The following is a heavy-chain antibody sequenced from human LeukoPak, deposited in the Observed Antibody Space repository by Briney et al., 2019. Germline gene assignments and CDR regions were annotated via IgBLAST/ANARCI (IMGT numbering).Heavy chain of an antibody. D-gene: IGHD3-10*01. Sequence: PSGTLSLTCAVSGGSISSSNWWSWVRQPPGKGLEWIGEIYHSGSTNYNPSLKSRVTILVDKSKNQFSLKLSSVTAADTAVYYCARDRDYYGSGSYYRHYDYWGQGTLVTVSS. CDR3: ARDRDYYGSGSYYRHYDY. CDR1: GGSISSSNW. CDR2: IYHSGST. V-gene: IGHV4-4*02. J-gene: IGHJ4*02.